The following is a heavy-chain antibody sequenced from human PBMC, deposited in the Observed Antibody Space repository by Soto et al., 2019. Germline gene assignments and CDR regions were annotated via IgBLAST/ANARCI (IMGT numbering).Heavy chain of an antibody. Sequence: SGPTLVNPTQTLTLTCTFSGFSLSTSGVGVGWIRQPPGKALEWLALIYWDDDKRYSPSLKSRLTITKDTPKNQVVLTMTNMDPVDTATYYCAHRPRGIVLVPAHNWFDPWGQGTLVTVSS. D-gene: IGHD2-2*01. CDR1: GFSLSTSGVG. CDR3: AHRPRGIVLVPAHNWFDP. J-gene: IGHJ5*02. CDR2: IYWDDDK. V-gene: IGHV2-5*02.